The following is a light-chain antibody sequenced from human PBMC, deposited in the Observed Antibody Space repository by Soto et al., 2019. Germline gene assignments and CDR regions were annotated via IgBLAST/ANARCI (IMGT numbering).Light chain of an antibody. CDR2: AAS. V-gene: IGKV1-9*01. Sequence: DIPLTQSPSFLSASVGDRVTITCRASQGISSYLAWYQQKPGKAPKLLIYAASTLQSGVPSRFRGRGSGTEFTLTLSSLQPEDFATDYCQQLNSYLYTFVQGTKLEIK. CDR3: QQLNSYLYT. CDR1: QGISSY. J-gene: IGKJ2*01.